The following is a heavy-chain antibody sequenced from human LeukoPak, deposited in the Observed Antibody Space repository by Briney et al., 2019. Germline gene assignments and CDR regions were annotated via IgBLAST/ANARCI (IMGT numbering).Heavy chain of an antibody. CDR1: GFTFSSYW. J-gene: IGHJ3*02. Sequence: GGSLRLSCAASGFTFSSYWMTWVRQAPGKGLAWVANIKQDGSEKYYVDSAKGRFTISRDNAKNSLYLQMNSLRAEDTALYFCARDQAAFDIWGQGTMVTVSS. CDR3: ARDQAAFDI. CDR2: IKQDGSEK. V-gene: IGHV3-7*05.